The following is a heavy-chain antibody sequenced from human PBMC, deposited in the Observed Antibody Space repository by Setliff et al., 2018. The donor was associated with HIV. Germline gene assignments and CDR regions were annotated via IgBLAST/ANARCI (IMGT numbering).Heavy chain of an antibody. D-gene: IGHD6-13*01. CDR3: ARGRGRSSSWPIDY. CDR2: IYYSGST. CDR1: GGSINSSNYY. V-gene: IGHV4-39*07. J-gene: IGHJ4*02. Sequence: PSETLSLTCSVSGGSINSSNYYWGWIRQPPGKGLEWIGNIYYSGSTYYNPSLKSRVTISVDTSKNQFSLRLCSVTAADTAFYYCARGRGRSSSWPIDYWGQGTRVTV.